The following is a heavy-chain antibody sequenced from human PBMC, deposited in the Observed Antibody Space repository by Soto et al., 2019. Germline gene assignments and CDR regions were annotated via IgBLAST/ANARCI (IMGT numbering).Heavy chain of an antibody. CDR2: IYPGDSDT. V-gene: IGHV5-51*01. J-gene: IGHJ6*02. Sequence: GESLKISCKGSGYSFTSYWIGWVRQMPGKGLEWMWVIYPGDSDTRYSPSFQGQGTISADKSISTAYLQWSSLKASDTAMYYCARQYCGGDCSTLDYYGMDVWGQGTTVTVSS. D-gene: IGHD2-21*02. CDR1: GYSFTSYW. CDR3: ARQYCGGDCSTLDYYGMDV.